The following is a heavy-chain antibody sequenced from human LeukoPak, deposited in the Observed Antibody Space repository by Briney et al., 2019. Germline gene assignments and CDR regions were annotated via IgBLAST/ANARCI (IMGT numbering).Heavy chain of an antibody. CDR1: GVTFRVFS. CDR3: ARLIGDRTIYDY. J-gene: IGHJ4*02. CDR2: INQGGSET. Sequence: PGGSLRLSSAASGVTFRVFSTGWVREAPGKGLEWVASINQGGSETYYVESVKGRFTISRDNAMNSFFLQMNSLRAEDTAVYYCARLIGDRTIYDYWGQGTLVTVSS. D-gene: IGHD6-6*01. V-gene: IGHV3-7*01.